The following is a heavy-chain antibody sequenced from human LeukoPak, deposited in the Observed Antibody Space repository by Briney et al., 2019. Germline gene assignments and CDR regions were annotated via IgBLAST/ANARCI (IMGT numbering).Heavy chain of an antibody. CDR3: ARGDILTGYPIDY. D-gene: IGHD3-9*01. J-gene: IGHJ4*02. Sequence: LSLTCAVSGGTLTSGGYSWSWIRQSPGKALEWVSIIYSGGSTYYADSVKGRFTISRDNSKNTLYLQMNGLRAEDTAVYYCARGDILTGYPIDYWGQGTLVTVSS. V-gene: IGHV3-53*01. CDR2: IYSGGST. CDR1: GGTLTSGGYS.